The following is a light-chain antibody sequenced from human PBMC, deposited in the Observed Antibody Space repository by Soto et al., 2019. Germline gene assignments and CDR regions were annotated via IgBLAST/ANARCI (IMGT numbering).Light chain of an antibody. CDR2: DVT. Sequence: QSLLPQPRSVSGSPGQSLTISCTGTSSDVGGYNYVSWYQQYPGKVPKLMIYDVTKRPSGVPDRFSGSKSGNTASLTISGLQAEDEADYYCCSHAGSYTYVFGTGTKVTVL. CDR3: CSHAGSYTYV. CDR1: SSDVGGYNY. V-gene: IGLV2-11*01. J-gene: IGLJ1*01.